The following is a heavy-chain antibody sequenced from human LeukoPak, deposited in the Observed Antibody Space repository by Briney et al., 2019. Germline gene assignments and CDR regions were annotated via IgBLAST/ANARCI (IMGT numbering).Heavy chain of an antibody. J-gene: IGHJ5*02. V-gene: IGHV4-59*08. CDR1: GVSINGFF. CDR3: ARRKGGNTWFDV. Sequence: PSETLSLTCHVSGVSINGFFWDWIRQTPGNGLEWLGDISYHGRANYNPPLESRLTMSVDASKNQFSLSVQSVTAADTALYYCARRKGGNTWFDVWGQGIQVTVSS. CDR2: ISYHGRA.